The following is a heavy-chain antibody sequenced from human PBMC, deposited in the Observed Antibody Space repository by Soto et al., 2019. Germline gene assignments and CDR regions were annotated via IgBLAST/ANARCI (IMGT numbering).Heavy chain of an antibody. CDR3: ARDQWEPNRVDEYNWFDP. D-gene: IGHD1-26*01. Sequence: GASVKVSCKASGYTYTSYDMHWARQAPGQRLEWMGWINAGNGNTKYSQKFQGRVTITRDTSASKAYMELSSLRSEDTAVYYCARDQWEPNRVDEYNWFDPWGQGTLVTVSS. J-gene: IGHJ5*02. V-gene: IGHV1-3*01. CDR2: INAGNGNT. CDR1: GYTYTSYD.